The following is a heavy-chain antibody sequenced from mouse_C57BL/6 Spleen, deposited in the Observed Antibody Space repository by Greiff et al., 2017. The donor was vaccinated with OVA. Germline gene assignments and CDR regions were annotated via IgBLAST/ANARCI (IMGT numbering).Heavy chain of an antibody. CDR3: EREGGTGGFDY. CDR1: GFTFTDYY. Sequence: EVQRVESGGGLVQLGGSLSLSCAASGFTFTDYYMSWVRQPPGKALEWLGFIRNKANGYTTEYSASVKGRFTISRDNSQSILYLQMNALRAEDCATYFCEREGGTGGFDYWGQGTTLTVSS. CDR2: IRNKANGYTT. D-gene: IGHD3-3*01. J-gene: IGHJ2*01. V-gene: IGHV7-3*01.